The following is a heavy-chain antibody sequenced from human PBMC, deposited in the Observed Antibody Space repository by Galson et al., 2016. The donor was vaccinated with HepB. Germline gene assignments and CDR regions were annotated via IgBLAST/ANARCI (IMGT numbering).Heavy chain of an antibody. CDR3: ARIYHCSSTSCYHYYGMDV. V-gene: IGHV4-39*01. CDR1: GGSISSSSYS. CDR2: IYYGGST. D-gene: IGHD2-2*01. J-gene: IGHJ6*02. Sequence: SETLSLTCTVSGGSISSSSYSWGWIRQPPGKGLEWIGSIYYGGSTYYNPSLKSRVTISVDTSKNQLSLSSVTAADTAVYYCARIYHCSSTSCYHYYGMDVWGQGTTVTVCS.